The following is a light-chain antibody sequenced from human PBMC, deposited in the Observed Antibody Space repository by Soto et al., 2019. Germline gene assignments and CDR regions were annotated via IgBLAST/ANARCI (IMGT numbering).Light chain of an antibody. V-gene: IGKV1-27*01. CDR3: QKYNSAPLIT. J-gene: IGKJ5*01. Sequence: IQMSQSPSCLSASVGEIVTITCRSSQDIANYLVWYQQQPGKVPKLLIYAASTLHSGVPSRFSGSGSGTDFTLTISSLQPEDVATYYCQKYNSAPLITFGQGTRLEI. CDR2: AAS. CDR1: QDIANY.